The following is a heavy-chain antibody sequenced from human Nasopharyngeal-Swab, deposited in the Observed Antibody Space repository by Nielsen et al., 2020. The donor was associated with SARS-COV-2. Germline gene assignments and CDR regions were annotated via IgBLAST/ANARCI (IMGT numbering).Heavy chain of an antibody. J-gene: IGHJ4*02. V-gene: IGHV3-30*03. CDR1: GFTFSSYG. D-gene: IGHD5-24*01. Sequence: GGSLRLSCAASGFTFSSYGMHWVRQAPGKGLEWVAVISYDGSNKYYADSVKGRFTISRDNAKNSLYLQMNSLRAEDTAVYYCAVKKDGYNQFDYWGQGTLVTVSS. CDR3: AVKKDGYNQFDY. CDR2: ISYDGSNK.